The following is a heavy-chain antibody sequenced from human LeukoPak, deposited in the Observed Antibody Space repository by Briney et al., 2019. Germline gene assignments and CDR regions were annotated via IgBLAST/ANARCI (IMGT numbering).Heavy chain of an antibody. CDR1: GFTFSSYS. Sequence: GGSLRLSCAASGFTFSSYSMNWVRQAPGKGLEWVSSISSSSSYIYYADSVKGRFTISRDSAKNSLYLQMNSLRAEDTAVYYCASLLNSGSYSIADYWGQGTLVTVSS. CDR3: ASLLNSGSYSIADY. J-gene: IGHJ4*02. D-gene: IGHD6-19*01. V-gene: IGHV3-21*01. CDR2: ISSSSSYI.